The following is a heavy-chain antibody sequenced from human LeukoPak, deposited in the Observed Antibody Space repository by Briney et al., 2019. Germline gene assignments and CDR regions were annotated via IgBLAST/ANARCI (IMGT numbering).Heavy chain of an antibody. CDR2: IKPNSGGT. V-gene: IGHV1-2*02. CDR1: GYTVTDYY. J-gene: IGHJ6*02. CDR3: ASHYGRDFYYYGMDV. Sequence: ASVKVSCKASGYTVTDYYIHWVRQAPGQGLEWMGWIKPNSGGTISAEKFQGRVTMTRDTSIITVYMELRRPRSDDTAVYYCASHYGRDFYYYGMDVWGPGTTITVSS. D-gene: IGHD4-17*01.